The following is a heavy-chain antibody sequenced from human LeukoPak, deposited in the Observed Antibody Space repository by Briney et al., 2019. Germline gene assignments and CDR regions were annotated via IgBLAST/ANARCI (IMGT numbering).Heavy chain of an antibody. V-gene: IGHV5-51*01. CDR2: IYPGDSDT. D-gene: IGHD1-1*01. CDR1: GYRFTYFW. CDR3: ARQDGNSKYYFDY. Sequence: GESLKISCKGSGYRFTYFWIGWVRRMPGKGLKWMGIIYPGDSDTRYRPSFQGQVTISVDKSIRTAYLQWSSLKASDTAMYYCARQDGNSKYYFDYWGQGTLVTVSS. J-gene: IGHJ4*02.